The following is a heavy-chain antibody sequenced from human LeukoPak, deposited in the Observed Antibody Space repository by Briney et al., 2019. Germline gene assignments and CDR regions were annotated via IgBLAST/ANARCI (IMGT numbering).Heavy chain of an antibody. D-gene: IGHD2-15*01. J-gene: IGHJ4*02. CDR3: AKCGGSCYSDVDY. V-gene: IGHV3-23*01. CDR1: GFTFSSYA. Sequence: QPGGSLRLSCAASGFTFSSYAMTWVRQGPGKGLEWVSVISISGTTFYADSVKGRFTISRDNSKNTLYLQMNTLSAEDTAVYYCAKCGGSCYSDVDYWGQGTLVTVSS. CDR2: ISISGTT.